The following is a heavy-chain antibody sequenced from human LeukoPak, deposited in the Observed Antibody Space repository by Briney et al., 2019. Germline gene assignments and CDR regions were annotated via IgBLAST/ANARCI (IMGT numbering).Heavy chain of an antibody. D-gene: IGHD3-22*01. J-gene: IGHJ4*02. CDR3: ARDDSHGYHFFDS. Sequence: PGGSLRLSCAASGFTFSSYSMNWIRQAPGKGLEWVSSISGSGEFIYYGDSVKGRVTISRDNGKNSLYLQMNSVRPEDMVVYYCARDDSHGYHFFDSWGRGTLVTVSS. CDR2: ISGSGEFI. V-gene: IGHV3-21*01. CDR1: GFTFSSYS.